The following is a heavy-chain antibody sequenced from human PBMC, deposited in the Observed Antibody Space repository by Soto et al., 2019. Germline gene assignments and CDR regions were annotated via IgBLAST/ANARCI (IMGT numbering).Heavy chain of an antibody. CDR2: ISGNGGST. D-gene: IGHD3-10*01. V-gene: IGHV3-23*01. CDR1: GFTFSSCA. Sequence: EVQLLESGGGLVQPGGSLRLSCAASGFTFSSCAMGWVRQAPGKGLEWVSGISGNGGSTYYADSVKGRVTISRNTSKNRRYLKMDSLGAKDKDIYYCAKVEGYGNDYYDFWGQGTLVTVSS. CDR3: AKVEGYGNDYYDF. J-gene: IGHJ4*02.